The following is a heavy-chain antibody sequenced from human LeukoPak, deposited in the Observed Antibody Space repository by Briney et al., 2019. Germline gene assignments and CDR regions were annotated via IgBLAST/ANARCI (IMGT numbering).Heavy chain of an antibody. D-gene: IGHD3-22*01. CDR3: ARGSNYYDSSGYPPFDY. V-gene: IGHV1-18*01. Sequence: ASVKVSCKASGYTFTTYGVTWVRQAPRQGLEWMGWISAYNGDTNYAQKFQGRFTMTTDTSTSTAYMELRSLRSDDTAVYYCARGSNYYDSSGYPPFDYWGQGTLVTVSS. CDR1: GYTFTTYG. CDR2: ISAYNGDT. J-gene: IGHJ4*02.